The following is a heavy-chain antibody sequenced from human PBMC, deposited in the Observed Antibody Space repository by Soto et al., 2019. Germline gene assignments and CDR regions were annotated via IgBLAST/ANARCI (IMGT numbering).Heavy chain of an antibody. CDR2: INGGNGGT. J-gene: IGHJ4*02. CDR3: ARADVMLVAIITTLSGS. Sequence: EVQLVESGGVLVQPGGSLRLSCAASGFTFVNYAMTWVRQAPVKGLEWVSTINGGNGGTYYADSVKGRFTISRDNCHSTLSLHMSSLRSEDTAIDYCARADVMLVAIITTLSGSWGQGTLVSVSS. CDR1: GFTFVNYA. V-gene: IGHV3-23*04. D-gene: IGHD3-10*01.